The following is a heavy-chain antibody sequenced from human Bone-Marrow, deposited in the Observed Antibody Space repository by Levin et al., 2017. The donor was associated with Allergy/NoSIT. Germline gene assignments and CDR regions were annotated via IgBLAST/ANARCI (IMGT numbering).Heavy chain of an antibody. CDR1: GFTVSNNF. Sequence: GGSLRLSCAASGFTVSNNFMSWVRQAPGKGLECVSIIYSGGGTDYADSVKGRFTISRDNSKNTLFLQMNSLRAEDSGVYYCGIKSDQLLKKMGDVWGQGTTVIVSS. V-gene: IGHV3-53*01. D-gene: IGHD2-2*01. J-gene: IGHJ6*02. CDR3: GIKSDQLLKKMGDV. CDR2: IYSGGGT.